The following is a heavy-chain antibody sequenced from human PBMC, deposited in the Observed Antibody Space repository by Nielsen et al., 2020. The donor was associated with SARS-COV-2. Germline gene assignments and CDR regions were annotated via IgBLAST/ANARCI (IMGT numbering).Heavy chain of an antibody. J-gene: IGHJ6*02. CDR2: VSHSGSI. CDR3: ARHTLRYGSGSYYYYYGMDV. V-gene: IGHV4-4*02. Sequence: WIRQPPGKGLEWIGEVSHSGSINYNPSLKSRVTLSMNKSKRQFSLRLSSVTAADTAVYYCARHTLRYGSGSYYYYYGMDVWGQGTTVTVSS. D-gene: IGHD3-10*01.